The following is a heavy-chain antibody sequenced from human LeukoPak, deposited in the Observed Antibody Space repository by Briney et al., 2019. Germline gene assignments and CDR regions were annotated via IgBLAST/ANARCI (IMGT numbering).Heavy chain of an antibody. V-gene: IGHV3-66*02. CDR2: IYSGGST. CDR1: GFTVSSNY. Sequence: GGSLRLSCAASGFTVSSNYMSWVRQAPGKGLEWVSVIYSGGSTYYADSVKGRFTISRDNSKNTLYLQMNSLRAEDTAVYYCAGFSKRDGYNRNFDYWDQGTLVTVSS. CDR3: AGFSKRDGYNRNFDY. D-gene: IGHD5-24*01. J-gene: IGHJ4*02.